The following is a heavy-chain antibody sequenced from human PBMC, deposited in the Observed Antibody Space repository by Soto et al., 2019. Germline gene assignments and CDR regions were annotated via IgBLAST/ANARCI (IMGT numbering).Heavy chain of an antibody. V-gene: IGHV3-23*01. Sequence: EVQLFESGGGLVQPGGSLRLSCVASGSTFSSDVMRWVRQAPGKGQEWVSGISGGTTYYADSVKGRSTISRDNFKNTLCLHMKSLRAEQTGVYPCAPRDRVISGSSPFYGTEVWGKGTTVTVSS. CDR3: APRDRVISGSSPFYGTEV. CDR2: ISGGTT. D-gene: IGHD2-15*01. CDR1: GSTFSSDV. J-gene: IGHJ6*04.